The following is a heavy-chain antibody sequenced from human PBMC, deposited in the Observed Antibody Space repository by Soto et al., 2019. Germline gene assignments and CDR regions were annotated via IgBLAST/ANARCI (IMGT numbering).Heavy chain of an antibody. D-gene: IGHD3-10*01. CDR1: GFTFRTYG. CDR2: IGGSGDDST. J-gene: IGHJ4*02. CDR3: AIKGPYVSGFYDDY. V-gene: IGHV3-23*01. Sequence: EVQLLESGGGLVQPGGSLRLSCAASGFTFRTYGMSWVRQAPGKGLDWVAAIGGSGDDSTYYADSVKGRFTITRDNFKNTLYLQMNSLIAEDTAVYYCAIKGPYVSGFYDDYWGQGTRVTVSS.